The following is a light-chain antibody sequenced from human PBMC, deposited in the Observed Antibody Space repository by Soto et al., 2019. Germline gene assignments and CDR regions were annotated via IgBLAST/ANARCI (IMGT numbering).Light chain of an antibody. J-gene: IGKJ2*01. CDR2: AAS. Sequence: DIQMTQSPSSLSASVGDTVTITCRASQGISVHLNWYQQKPGKVPKLLIYAASNLHSGVPSRFSGSGSETDFALTISSLQPEDVATYYCQQRYIPPYTFGQGTRLEIK. V-gene: IGKV1-39*01. CDR1: QGISVH. CDR3: QQRYIPPYT.